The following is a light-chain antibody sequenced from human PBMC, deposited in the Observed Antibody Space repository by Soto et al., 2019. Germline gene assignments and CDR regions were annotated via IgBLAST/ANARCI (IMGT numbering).Light chain of an antibody. J-gene: IGKJ1*01. Sequence: DIQMAQSPSTLSASVGDRVTISCRASQSINAWLAWYQQKPGKAPKLLIHTASTLEDGVPSRFSGSGSGTEFPLTISSLQPDDFATSYCQQYSAYWTFGQGTKVEI. CDR2: TAS. V-gene: IGKV1-5*03. CDR1: QSINAW. CDR3: QQYSAYWT.